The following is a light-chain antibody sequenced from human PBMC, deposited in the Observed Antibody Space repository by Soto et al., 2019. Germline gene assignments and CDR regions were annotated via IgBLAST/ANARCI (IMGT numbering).Light chain of an antibody. J-gene: IGKJ3*01. V-gene: IGKV1-17*01. CDR3: LQHNSYPFT. Sequence: DIQMTQSPSSLSASXGDRVTITCRASQGIRXDLGWYQQKPGKAPKRLIYAASSLQSGVPSRFSGSGSGTEFTLTISSLXXXXXXXXXCLQHNSYPFTFGPGTKVXIK. CDR2: AAS. CDR1: QGIRXD.